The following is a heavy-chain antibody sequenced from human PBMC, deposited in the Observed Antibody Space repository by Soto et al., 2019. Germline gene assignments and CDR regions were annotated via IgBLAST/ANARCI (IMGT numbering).Heavy chain of an antibody. CDR2: LCYTGST. Sequence: SETLSLTCNVSGGSISDFYWSWIRQSPGKRLEWIGYLCYTGSTNYNPALKSRVTISLDTSKNQFSLKVRSVTAADTAVYYCARGGGYDFRSSQAPPIDVWGQGTTVTVSS. J-gene: IGHJ6*02. V-gene: IGHV4-59*01. D-gene: IGHD3-3*01. CDR3: ARGGGYDFRSSQAPPIDV. CDR1: GGSISDFY.